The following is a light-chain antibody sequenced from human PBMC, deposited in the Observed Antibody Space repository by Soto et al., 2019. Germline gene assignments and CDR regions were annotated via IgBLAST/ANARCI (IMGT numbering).Light chain of an antibody. CDR1: SSDVGGYNF. V-gene: IGLV2-8*01. CDR3: SSYSNINTLL. CDR2: EVS. J-gene: IGLJ2*01. Sequence: QSALTQPPSASGSTGQSVTVSCTGSSSDVGGYNFVSWYQQHPGKVPKLMLYEVSKRPSGVPDRFSGSKSGNTASLTVSGLQAEDEADYYCSSYSNINTLLFGGGTKLTVL.